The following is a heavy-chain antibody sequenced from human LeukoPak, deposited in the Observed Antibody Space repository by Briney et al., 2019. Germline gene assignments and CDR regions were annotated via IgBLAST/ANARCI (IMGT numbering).Heavy chain of an antibody. Sequence: ASVKVSCKASGYTFTSYDINWVRQATGQGLEWMGWMNPNSGNTGYAQKFQGRVTITRNTSISTAYMELSGLRSEDTAVYYCARALVAGYSWSDYWGQGTLVTVSS. J-gene: IGHJ4*02. D-gene: IGHD6-19*01. CDR1: GYTFTSYD. CDR3: ARALVAGYSWSDY. V-gene: IGHV1-8*03. CDR2: MNPNSGNT.